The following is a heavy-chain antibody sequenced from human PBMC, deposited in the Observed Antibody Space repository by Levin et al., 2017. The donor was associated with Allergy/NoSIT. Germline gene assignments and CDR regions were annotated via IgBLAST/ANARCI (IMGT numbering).Heavy chain of an antibody. V-gene: IGHV1-18*01. Sequence: GESLKISCKASGYTFTSYGISWVRQAPGQGLEWMGWISAYNGNTNYAQKLQGRVTMTTDTSTSTAYMELRSLRSDDTAVYYCARVLYYYDSSGYLQYYYYGMDVWGQGTTVTVSS. CDR3: ARVLYYYDSSGYLQYYYYGMDV. CDR2: ISAYNGNT. J-gene: IGHJ6*02. CDR1: GYTFTSYG. D-gene: IGHD3-22*01.